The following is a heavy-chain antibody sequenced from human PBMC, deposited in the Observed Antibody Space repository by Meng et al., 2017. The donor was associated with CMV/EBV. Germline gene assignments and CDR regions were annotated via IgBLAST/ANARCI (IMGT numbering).Heavy chain of an antibody. V-gene: IGHV1-69*01. J-gene: IGHJ2*01. D-gene: IGHD2-15*01. CDR1: GGTFSSYA. CDR3: AGVAGIGWWYFDL. Sequence: QVQWGDSGAGVKKPGSSVKVSCKASGGTFSSYAISWVRQAPGQGMEWMGGVFPIFGTANYAKKFQGRGTITADESTSTAYMELSRLGSEDTAVYYYAGVAGIGWWYFDLWGRGTLVTVSS. CDR2: VFPIFGTA.